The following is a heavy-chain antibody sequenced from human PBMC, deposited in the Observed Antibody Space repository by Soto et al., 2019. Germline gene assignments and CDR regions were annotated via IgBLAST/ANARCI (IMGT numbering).Heavy chain of an antibody. V-gene: IGHV3-30*03. Sequence: GGSLRLSCAASGFTFSSYGMHWVRQAPGKGLEWVAVISYDGSNKYYADSVKGRFTISRDNSKNTLYLQMNSLRAEDTAVYYCARDRNKIVVVTDDAFDIWGQGTMVTVSS. J-gene: IGHJ3*02. CDR1: GFTFSSYG. D-gene: IGHD3-22*01. CDR3: ARDRNKIVVVTDDAFDI. CDR2: ISYDGSNK.